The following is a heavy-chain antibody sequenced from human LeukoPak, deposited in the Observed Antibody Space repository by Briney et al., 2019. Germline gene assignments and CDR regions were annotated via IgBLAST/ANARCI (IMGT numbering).Heavy chain of an antibody. CDR3: ARAPPTDYGDPGWFDP. CDR1: GGSISNGGYY. D-gene: IGHD4-17*01. CDR2: IYYSGST. Sequence: SQPLSLTCTVSGGSISNGGYYWSWIRQHPGKGLEWIGYIYYSGSTYYNPSLKSRVTISVDTSKNQFSLKLSSVTAADTAVYYCARAPPTDYGDPGWFDPWGQGTLVTVSS. V-gene: IGHV4-31*03. J-gene: IGHJ5*02.